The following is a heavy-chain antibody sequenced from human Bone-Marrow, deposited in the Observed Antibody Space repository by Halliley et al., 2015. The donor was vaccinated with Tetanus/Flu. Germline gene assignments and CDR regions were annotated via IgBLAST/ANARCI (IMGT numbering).Heavy chain of an antibody. CDR3: ATSRGYLDY. D-gene: IGHD3-16*02. Sequence: TLSLTCTVSGGSVSNNRYYWSWIRQHPGRGLEWLGYIYYSGSTYYNPSLKSRPSISVDTSKNQFSLKLSSVTAADTAVYFCATSRGYLDYWGQGTLVTVSS. CDR1: GGSVSNNRYY. CDR2: IYYSGST. V-gene: IGHV4-31*03. J-gene: IGHJ4*02.